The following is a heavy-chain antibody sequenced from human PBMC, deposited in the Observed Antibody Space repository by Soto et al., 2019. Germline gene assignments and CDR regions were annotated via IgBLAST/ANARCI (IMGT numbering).Heavy chain of an antibody. CDR1: GYTFTTYV. D-gene: IGHD3-22*01. V-gene: IGHV1-3*01. CDR2: INAGNGNT. Sequence: ASVKVSCKASGYTFTTYVIHWVRQAPGQSLEWMGWINAGNGNTKYSQKFQDRVTITRDTSASTAYMELSSLRFEDTAIYYCARILHRDYDDWGRGTLVTVAS. CDR3: ARILHRDYDD. J-gene: IGHJ4*02.